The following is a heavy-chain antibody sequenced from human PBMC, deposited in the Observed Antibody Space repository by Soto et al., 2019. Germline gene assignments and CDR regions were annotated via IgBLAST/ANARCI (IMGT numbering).Heavy chain of an antibody. V-gene: IGHV1-2*04. CDR3: ARDPRYFSSTSCYQALYYGMDV. CDR2: INPNSGGT. J-gene: IGHJ6*02. CDR1: GYTFTGYY. D-gene: IGHD2-2*01. Sequence: ASVKVSCKASGYTFTGYYMHWVRQAPGQGLERMGWINPNSGGTNYAQKFQGWVTMTRDTSIGTAYMELSRLRSDDTAVYYCARDPRYFSSTSCYQALYYGMDVWGQGTTVTV.